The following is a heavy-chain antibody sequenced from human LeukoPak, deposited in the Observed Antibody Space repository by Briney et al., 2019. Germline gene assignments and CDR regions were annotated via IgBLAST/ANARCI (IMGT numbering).Heavy chain of an antibody. Sequence: PSETLSLTCAVSSGSKSSYYWSWIRQPPGKGLEWIGYIYYTGVTNYSPSLKRRLTISLDTAMKQFSLNLRSVTAADTAMYYCARGGSGYPLDYWGQGTLVTVSS. CDR3: ARGGSGYPLDY. CDR2: IYYTGVT. J-gene: IGHJ4*02. CDR1: SGSKSSYY. D-gene: IGHD3-22*01. V-gene: IGHV4-59*01.